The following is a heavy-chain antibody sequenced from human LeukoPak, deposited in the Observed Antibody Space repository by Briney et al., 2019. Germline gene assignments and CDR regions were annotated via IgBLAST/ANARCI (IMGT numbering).Heavy chain of an antibody. Sequence: ASVKVSCKASGGTFSSYAISWVRQATGQGLEWMGWMNPNSGNTGYAQKFQGRVTMTRNTSISTAYMELSSLRSEDTAVYYCARVFPVFGVVSDYWGQGTLVTVSS. D-gene: IGHD3-3*01. CDR2: MNPNSGNT. CDR3: ARVFPVFGVVSDY. CDR1: GGTFSSYA. V-gene: IGHV1-8*02. J-gene: IGHJ4*02.